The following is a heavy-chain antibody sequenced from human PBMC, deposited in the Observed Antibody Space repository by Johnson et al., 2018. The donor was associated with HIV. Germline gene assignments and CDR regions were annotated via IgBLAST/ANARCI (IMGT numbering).Heavy chain of an antibody. J-gene: IGHJ3*02. CDR1: GFTLSSYA. Sequence: QEQLVESGGGVVQPGRSLRLSCAASGFTLSSYAMHWVRQAPGKGLEWVAVISYAGSNKYYADSVKGRFTISRDKSKNTLYLQMNSMRAEDTAVYYCARDQGNYYDSSGKPKRAFDIWGQGTMVTVSS. CDR2: ISYAGSNK. V-gene: IGHV3-30-3*01. D-gene: IGHD3-22*01. CDR3: ARDQGNYYDSSGKPKRAFDI.